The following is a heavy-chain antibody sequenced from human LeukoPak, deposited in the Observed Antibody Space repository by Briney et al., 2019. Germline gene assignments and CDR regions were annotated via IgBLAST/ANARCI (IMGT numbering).Heavy chain of an antibody. CDR2: IYYRSKWYS. V-gene: IGHV6-1*01. J-gene: IGHJ5*02. CDR1: GDSVSGGSAG. D-gene: IGHD3-10*01. Sequence: SQTLSLTCGISGDSVSGGSAGWNWIRQSPSRGLEWLGRIYYRSKWYSDYAISLKSRITINPDTSRNQFSLQLNSVTHDDTAVYYCTGGGLVRGTLHWFDPWGQGTLVTVSS. CDR3: TGGGLVRGTLHWFDP.